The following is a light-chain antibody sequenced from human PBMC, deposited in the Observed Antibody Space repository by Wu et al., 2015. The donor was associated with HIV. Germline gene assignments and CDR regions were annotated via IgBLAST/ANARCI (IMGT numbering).Light chain of an antibody. Sequence: DIQMSQSPSTLSASVGGRVTITCRASQSISSWLAWYQQKPGKAPKLLIYQASNLESGVPSKFSGSGSGTEFTLTISSLQPDDFATYYCQQYNSYPWTFGQGTKVEIK. CDR1: QSISSW. CDR3: QQYNSYPWT. CDR2: QAS. V-gene: IGKV1-5*03. J-gene: IGKJ1*01.